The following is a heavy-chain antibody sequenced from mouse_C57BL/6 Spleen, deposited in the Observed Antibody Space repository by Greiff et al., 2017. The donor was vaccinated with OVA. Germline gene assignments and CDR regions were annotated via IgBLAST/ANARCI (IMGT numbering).Heavy chain of an antibody. Sequence: QVQLQQPGAELVKPGASVKMSCKASGYTFTSYWITWVKQRPGQGLEWIGDIYPGSGSTNYNEKFKSKATLTVDTSSSTAYMQLSSLTSEDSAVYYCARNFGELRYEYFDYWGQGTTLTVSS. CDR3: ARNFGELRYEYFDY. CDR1: GYTFTSYW. J-gene: IGHJ2*01. D-gene: IGHD1-1*01. CDR2: IYPGSGST. V-gene: IGHV1-55*01.